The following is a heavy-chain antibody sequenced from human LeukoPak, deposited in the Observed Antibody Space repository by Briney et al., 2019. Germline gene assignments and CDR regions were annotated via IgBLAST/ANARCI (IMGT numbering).Heavy chain of an antibody. Sequence: GGSLRLSCAASGFTFSSYAMHWVRQAPGKGLEWVAVISYDGSNKYYADSVKGRFTISRDNSKNTLYLQMNSLRAEDTAVYYCARETPGDYLPVDPWGQGTLVTVSS. V-gene: IGHV3-30-3*01. CDR3: ARETPGDYLPVDP. CDR2: ISYDGSNK. CDR1: GFTFSSYA. D-gene: IGHD4-17*01. J-gene: IGHJ5*02.